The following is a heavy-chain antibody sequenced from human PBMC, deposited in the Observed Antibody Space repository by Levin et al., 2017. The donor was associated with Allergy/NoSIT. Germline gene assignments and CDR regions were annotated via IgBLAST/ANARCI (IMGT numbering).Heavy chain of an antibody. CDR3: TRVYILTGYYRPEVFY. CDR1: GFTFGDYA. D-gene: IGHD3-9*01. Sequence: GGSLRLSCTASGFTFGDYAMSWSRQAPGKGLEWVGFIRSKAYGGTTEYAASVKGRFTISRDDSKSIAYLQMNSLKTEDTAVYYCTRVYILTGYYRPEVFYWGQGTLVTVSS. CDR2: IRSKAYGGTT. V-gene: IGHV3-49*03. J-gene: IGHJ4*02.